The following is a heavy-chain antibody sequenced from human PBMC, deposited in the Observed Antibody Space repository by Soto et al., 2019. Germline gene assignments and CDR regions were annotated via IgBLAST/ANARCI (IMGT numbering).Heavy chain of an antibody. CDR3: ARDGPILTHIAAAYYYYYYMDV. V-gene: IGHV3-33*01. CDR1: GFTFSSYG. Sequence: GGSLRLSCAASGFTFSSYGMHWVRQAPGKGLEWVAVIWYDGSNKYYADSVKGRFTISRDNSKNTLYLQMNSLRAEDTAVYYCARDGPILTHIAAAYYYYYYMDVWGKGTTVTVSS. CDR2: IWYDGSNK. D-gene: IGHD6-13*01. J-gene: IGHJ6*03.